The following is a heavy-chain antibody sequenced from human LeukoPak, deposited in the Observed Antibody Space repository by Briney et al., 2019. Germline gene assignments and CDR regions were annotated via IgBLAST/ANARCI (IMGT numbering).Heavy chain of an antibody. CDR3: ARYSSSPNWFDP. D-gene: IGHD6-13*01. J-gene: IGHJ5*02. CDR2: IYWDDDK. V-gene: IGHV2-5*02. Sequence: SGPTLVKPTQTLTLTCTFSGFSLSTSGVGVGWIRQPPGKALEWLALIYWDDDKRYSPSLKSRLTITKDTSENQVVLTMTNMDPVDTATYYCARYSSSPNWFDPWGQGTLVTVSS. CDR1: GFSLSTSGVG.